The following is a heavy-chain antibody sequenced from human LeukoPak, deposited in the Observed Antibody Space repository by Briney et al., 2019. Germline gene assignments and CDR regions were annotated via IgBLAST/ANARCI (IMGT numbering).Heavy chain of an antibody. D-gene: IGHD6-19*01. CDR1: GFSFNSYW. Sequence: SGGSLRLSCTASGFSFNSYWMTWVRQAPGKGLEFVANIKEDGTVKYYVDSVKGRFTISRDNAKNSLYLQMNSLRAEDTAVYYCARRYSSGWSIDCWGQGTLVTVSS. V-gene: IGHV3-7*05. J-gene: IGHJ4*02. CDR3: ARRYSSGWSIDC. CDR2: IKEDGTVK.